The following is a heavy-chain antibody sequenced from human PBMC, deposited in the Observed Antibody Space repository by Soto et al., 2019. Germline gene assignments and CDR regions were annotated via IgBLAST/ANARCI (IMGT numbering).Heavy chain of an antibody. V-gene: IGHV1-18*04. CDR1: GYRFSNYA. CDR3: VRDLGIPAPGKIGYKYGMDV. J-gene: IGHJ6*02. Sequence: ASVKVSCKASGYRFSNYAINWVRQAPGQGLEWMAWINPYSGNTYYAEQIQGRVTVTTDTSTSTAHMELRSLRSDDTAVYYCVRDLGIPAPGKIGYKYGMDVWGQGTTVTVS. CDR2: INPYSGNT. D-gene: IGHD6-13*01.